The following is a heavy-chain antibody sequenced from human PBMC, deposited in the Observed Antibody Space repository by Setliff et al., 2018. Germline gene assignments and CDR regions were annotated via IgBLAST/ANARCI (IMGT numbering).Heavy chain of an antibody. CDR2: INPSGGGT. J-gene: IGHJ3*02. V-gene: IGHV1-46*03. Sequence: ASVKVSCKASGYTLIYYYIHWVRQAPGQGLEWMGLINPSGGGTIYARKFQGRVTMARETSTSTVYMELSGLRSEDTAVYYCARVYLAGSGWDKANALDIWGQGTMVTVSS. CDR3: ARVYLAGSGWDKANALDI. CDR1: GYTLIYYY. D-gene: IGHD6-19*01.